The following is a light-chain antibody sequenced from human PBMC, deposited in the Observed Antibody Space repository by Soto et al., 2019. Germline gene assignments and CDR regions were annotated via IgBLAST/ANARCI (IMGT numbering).Light chain of an antibody. V-gene: IGKV4-1*01. CDR1: RSVLFTSNDKSF. Sequence: DIVMTQSPDSLAVSLGERATINCRSSRSVLFTSNDKSFVAWYQQKPGQSPKLLINWASTREPGVPDRFSGSGSGTEFTLNINSLQAEDVAPYSCQTFLYLSTSRHRTKVNI. J-gene: IGKJ1*01. CDR3: QTFLYLST. CDR2: WAS.